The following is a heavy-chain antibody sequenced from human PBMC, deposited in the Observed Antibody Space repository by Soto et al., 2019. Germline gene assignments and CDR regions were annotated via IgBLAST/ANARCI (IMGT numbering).Heavy chain of an antibody. CDR2: IKQDGSEK. V-gene: IGHV3-7*01. D-gene: IGHD4-17*01. Sequence: EVQLVESGGGLVQPGGSLRLSCAASGFTFSSYWMSWVRQAPGKGLEWVANIKQDGSEKYYVDSVKGRFTISRDNAKNSLYLQMNSLRAEDTAVYYCARPGSDYGDHYYYYYGMDVWGQGTTVTVSS. CDR3: ARPGSDYGDHYYYYYGMDV. J-gene: IGHJ6*02. CDR1: GFTFSSYW.